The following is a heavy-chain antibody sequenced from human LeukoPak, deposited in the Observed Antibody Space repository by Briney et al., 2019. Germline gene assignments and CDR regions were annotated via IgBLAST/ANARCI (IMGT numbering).Heavy chain of an antibody. J-gene: IGHJ4*02. D-gene: IGHD3-22*01. CDR3: ARGGYDSSGYYSSIFDY. V-gene: IGHV3-21*01. Sequence: PGRSLRLSCAASGFTFSSYSMNWVRQAPGKGLEWVSSISSSSSYIYYADSVKGRFTISRDNAKNSLYLQMNSLRAEDTAVYYCARGGYDSSGYYSSIFDYWGQGTLVTVSS. CDR2: ISSSSSYI. CDR1: GFTFSSYS.